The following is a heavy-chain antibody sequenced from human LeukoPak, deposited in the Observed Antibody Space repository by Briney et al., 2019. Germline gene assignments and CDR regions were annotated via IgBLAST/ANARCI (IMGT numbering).Heavy chain of an antibody. CDR1: GFTPRNYW. J-gene: IGHJ4*02. CDR2: INTDGRTT. D-gene: IGHD3-3*01. Sequence: GGSLRLSCAASGFTPRNYWMHGVRQAPRKGLEWVSRINTDGRTTDYADSVKGRFTISRDNAKNTLYLQMNSLRAEDTAVYYCVRLLDLDYWGQGTLVTVSS. V-gene: IGHV3-74*01. CDR3: VRLLDLDY.